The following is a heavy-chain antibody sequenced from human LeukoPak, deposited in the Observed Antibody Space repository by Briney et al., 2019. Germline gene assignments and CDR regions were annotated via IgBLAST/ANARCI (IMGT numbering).Heavy chain of an antibody. CDR1: GFTVSSNY. J-gene: IGHJ4*02. CDR3: ARDEWELLRAY. Sequence: GGSLRLSCAASGFTVSSNYMGWVRQAPGKGLEWLSIIYSGGRTYDADSVNGRFPISRDNSKNTLYLQMNSLRAEDTAVYYCARDEWELLRAYWGQGTLVTVSS. D-gene: IGHD1-26*01. CDR2: IYSGGRT. V-gene: IGHV3-66*02.